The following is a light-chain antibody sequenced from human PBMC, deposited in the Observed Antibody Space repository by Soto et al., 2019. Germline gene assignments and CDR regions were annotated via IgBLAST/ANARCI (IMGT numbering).Light chain of an antibody. J-gene: IGKJ1*01. CDR3: QQYKNWPWT. CDR2: GAS. Sequence: EIVMTQSPATPSVSPGERATLSCRTSQSVSSSLAWYQQKPGQAPSLLIYGASTRATGIPARFSGSGSGTEFTLTISSLQSEDCAVYYCQQYKNWPWTFGQGTKVDIK. V-gene: IGKV3-15*01. CDR1: QSVSSS.